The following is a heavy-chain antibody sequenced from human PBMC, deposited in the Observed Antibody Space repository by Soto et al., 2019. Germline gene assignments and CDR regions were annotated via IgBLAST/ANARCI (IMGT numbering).Heavy chain of an antibody. CDR3: ARIRFGYDSSGYDY. J-gene: IGHJ4*02. Sequence: SQTLSLTCTVSGGSISSGDYYWSWIRQPPGKGLEWIGYIYYSGSTYYNPSLKSRVTISVDTSKNQFSLKLSSVTAADTAVYYCARIRFGYDSSGYDYWGQGTLVTVSS. D-gene: IGHD3-22*01. V-gene: IGHV4-30-4*01. CDR1: GGSISSGDYY. CDR2: IYYSGST.